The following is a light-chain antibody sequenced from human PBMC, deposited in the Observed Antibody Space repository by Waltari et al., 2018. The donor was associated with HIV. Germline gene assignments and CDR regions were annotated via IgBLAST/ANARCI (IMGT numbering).Light chain of an antibody. J-gene: IGKJ2*01. V-gene: IGKV3-15*01. Sequence: EIVMTQSPATLSVSPGERATLSCRASQTVIGNLAWYQQKPGQAPRLLVYGASARAAGVPARFTGSGSGTEFTLIISTMQSEDVAVYYCQQYNYWPPYTFGQGTKLEIK. CDR1: QTVIGN. CDR2: GAS. CDR3: QQYNYWPPYT.